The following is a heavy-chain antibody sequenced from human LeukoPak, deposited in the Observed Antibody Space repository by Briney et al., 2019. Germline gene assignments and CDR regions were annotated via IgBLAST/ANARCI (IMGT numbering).Heavy chain of an antibody. D-gene: IGHD6-13*01. J-gene: IGHJ6*02. V-gene: IGHV4-39*07. CDR1: GGSISSSSYH. CDR3: AREVRIAAAGMDYYYGMDV. CDR2: IYYSGST. Sequence: PSETLSLTCTVSGGSISSSSYHWGWIRQPPGKGLEWIGSIYYSGSTYYNPSLKSRVTISVDTSKNQFSLKLSSVTAADTAVYYCAREVRIAAAGMDYYYGMDVWGQGTTVTVSS.